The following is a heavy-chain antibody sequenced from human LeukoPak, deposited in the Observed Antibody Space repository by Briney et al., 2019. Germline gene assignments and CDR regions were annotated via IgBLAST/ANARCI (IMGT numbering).Heavy chain of an antibody. CDR1: GFTFSSYA. CDR3: ARDLLQPHPQVYYYYGMDV. D-gene: IGHD5-18*01. Sequence: EPGGSLRLSCAASGFTFSSYAMSWVRQAPGKGLEWVSAISGSGGSTYYAGSVKGRFTISRDNSKNSLYLQMNSLRAEDTAVYYCARDLLQPHPQVYYYYGMDVRGQGTTVTVSS. CDR2: ISGSGGST. V-gene: IGHV3-23*01. J-gene: IGHJ6*02.